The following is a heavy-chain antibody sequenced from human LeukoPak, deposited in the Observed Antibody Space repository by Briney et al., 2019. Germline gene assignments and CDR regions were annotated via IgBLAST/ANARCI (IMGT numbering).Heavy chain of an antibody. CDR1: GFSLTTSGVG. Sequence: ESGPTLVKPTQTLTLTCTFSGFSLTTSGVGVGWIRQPPGKALEWLALIYWDDDKRYSPSLKSRVTITKDTSKNQVVLTMTNMDPVDTATYYCSRTRRGQIGWTNDYWGQGTLVTVSS. CDR3: SRTRRGQIGWTNDY. V-gene: IGHV2-5*02. J-gene: IGHJ4*02. CDR2: IYWDDDK. D-gene: IGHD6-19*01.